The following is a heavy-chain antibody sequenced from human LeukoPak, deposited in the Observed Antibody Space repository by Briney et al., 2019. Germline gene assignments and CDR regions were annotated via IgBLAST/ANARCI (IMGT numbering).Heavy chain of an antibody. J-gene: IGHJ3*02. CDR3: ARGSYDAFDI. V-gene: IGHV4-61*02. CDR1: GGSISSGSYY. CDR2: IYTSGST. Sequence: PSQTLSLTCTVSGGSISSGSYYWSWIRQPAGKGLEWIGRIYTSGSTNYNPSLKSRVTISVDTSKNQFSLKLSSVTAADTAVYYCARGSYDAFDIWGQGTMVTVSS. D-gene: IGHD1-26*01.